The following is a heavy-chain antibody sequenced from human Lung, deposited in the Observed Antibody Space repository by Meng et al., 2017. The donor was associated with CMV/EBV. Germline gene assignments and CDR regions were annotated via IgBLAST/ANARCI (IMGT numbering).Heavy chain of an antibody. CDR2: IDYSGST. V-gene: IGHV4-4*02. Sequence: QVHLPEPGTDSVDPSGTLPRPCGFLGVSISSNIRWTWVRQPPGKGLEWIGDIDYSGSTNYNPSLNSRISISLDKSKNHFSLKVNSVTAADTAVYYCARGKQDAWELLAYWGQGALVTVSS. J-gene: IGHJ4*02. D-gene: IGHD1-26*01. CDR3: ARGKQDAWELLAY. CDR1: GVSISSNIR.